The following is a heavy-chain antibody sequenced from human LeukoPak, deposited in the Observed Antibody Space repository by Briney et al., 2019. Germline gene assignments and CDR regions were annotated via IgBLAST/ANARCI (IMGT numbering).Heavy chain of an antibody. CDR3: VRDNPRCCGVVPANIDDY. J-gene: IGHJ4*02. Sequence: GGSLRLSCAASGFTISRDSMNWVRQAPGKGLEWISYISYDSAIKYYADSVRGRFTISRDNAKNSLYLQMHSLSAEDTAVYYCVRDNPRCCGVVPANIDDYWGQGTLVAVSS. V-gene: IGHV3-48*01. D-gene: IGHD2-15*01. CDR1: GFTISRDS. CDR2: ISYDSAIK.